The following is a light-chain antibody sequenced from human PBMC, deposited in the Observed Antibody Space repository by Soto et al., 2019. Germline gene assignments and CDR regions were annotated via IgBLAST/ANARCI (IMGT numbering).Light chain of an antibody. J-gene: IGLJ2*01. V-gene: IGLV1-40*01. CDR2: GNS. CDR3: QSYDSSLSVV. CDR1: SSNIGAGYD. Sequence: QSVLTQSPSVSGAPGQRVTISCTGSSSNIGAGYDVHWYQQLPGTAPKILIYGNSNRPSGVPDRFSGSKSGTSASLAMTGLQAEDEADYYCQSYDSSLSVVFGGGTKVTVL.